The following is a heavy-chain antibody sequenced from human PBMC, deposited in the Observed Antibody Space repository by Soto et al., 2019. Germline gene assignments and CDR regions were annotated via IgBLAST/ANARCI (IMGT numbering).Heavy chain of an antibody. V-gene: IGHV1-18*01. J-gene: IGHJ5*02. Sequence: QVQLVQSGAAVKKPGASVKVSCKASGYPFTSYGSSWVRHAPVQGLEWMGWISAYNGNTNYAQKLQGRVTMTTDTAPSTAYMELRSRRSDDTAVYYCALDSAQNGMLERSGWFDPWGQGTLVTVSS. D-gene: IGHD2-8*01. CDR3: ALDSAQNGMLERSGWFDP. CDR1: GYPFTSYG. CDR2: ISAYNGNT.